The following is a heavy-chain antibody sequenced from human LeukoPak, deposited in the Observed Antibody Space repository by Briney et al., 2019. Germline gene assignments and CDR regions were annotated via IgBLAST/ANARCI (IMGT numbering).Heavy chain of an antibody. V-gene: IGHV3-30*03. CDR2: ISYDGSNK. D-gene: IGHD6-13*01. CDR3: ALSSSWYGGFFDY. Sequence: LTGGSLRLSCAASGFTFSSYGMHWVRQAPGKGLEWVAVISYDGSNKYYADSVKGRFTISRDNSKNTLYLQMNSLRAEDTAVYYCALSSSWYGGFFDYWGQGTLVTVSS. J-gene: IGHJ4*02. CDR1: GFTFSSYG.